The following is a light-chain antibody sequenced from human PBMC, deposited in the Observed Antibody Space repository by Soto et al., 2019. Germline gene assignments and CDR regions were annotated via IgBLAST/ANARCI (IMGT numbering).Light chain of an antibody. V-gene: IGLV2-14*01. Sequence: QSVLTQPASVSGSPGQSITISCTGTSSEVGCYNYVSWYQQHPGKAPKLMISAVSNRPSGVSNRFSGSKAGNTASLTISGFQAEDEGDYYCSSYTSSSTLVFGGGTKLPVL. CDR2: AVS. J-gene: IGLJ2*01. CDR3: SSYTSSSTLV. CDR1: SSEVGCYNY.